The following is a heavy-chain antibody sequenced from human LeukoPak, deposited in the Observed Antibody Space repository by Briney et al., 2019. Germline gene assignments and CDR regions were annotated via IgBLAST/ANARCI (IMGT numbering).Heavy chain of an antibody. CDR1: GGAFSGYY. D-gene: IGHD2-2*01. V-gene: IGHV4-34*01. Sequence: SETLSLTFAVYGGAFSGYYWGWIRQPPGKGRGGIWGINHSGSTNYNPSLKSRVTISVDTSKNQFSLKLSSVTAADTAVYYCARGLRRYCSSTSCPYYFDYWGQGTLVTVSS. CDR2: INHSGST. J-gene: IGHJ4*02. CDR3: ARGLRRYCSSTSCPYYFDY.